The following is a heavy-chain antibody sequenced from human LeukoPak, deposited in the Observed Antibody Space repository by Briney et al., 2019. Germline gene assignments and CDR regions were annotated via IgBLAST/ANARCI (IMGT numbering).Heavy chain of an antibody. CDR3: ARGRPHGNDY. Sequence: GGSLRLSCAASGFSFSNYAMSWVRQAPGKGLEWVSAISGSGAGTYYADSVKGRFTISRDNSKNTLYLQMNSLRVEDTAVYYCARGRPHGNDYWGQGTLVTVSS. V-gene: IGHV3-23*01. CDR1: GFSFSNYA. CDR2: ISGSGAGT. D-gene: IGHD4-23*01. J-gene: IGHJ4*02.